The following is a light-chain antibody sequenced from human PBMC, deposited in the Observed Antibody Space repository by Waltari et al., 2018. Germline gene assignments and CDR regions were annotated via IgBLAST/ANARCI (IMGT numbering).Light chain of an antibody. CDR2: KAS. V-gene: IGKV1-12*01. CDR3: LQYSSSPLT. Sequence: DIQMTQSPSSLSASVGATVTITCRASQSISSWLDWYQQKPGKAPKLLIYKASSLQSGVPSRFSGSGSGTDFTLTISSLQPEDFATYYCLQYSSSPLTFGGGTKVEIK. CDR1: QSISSW. J-gene: IGKJ4*01.